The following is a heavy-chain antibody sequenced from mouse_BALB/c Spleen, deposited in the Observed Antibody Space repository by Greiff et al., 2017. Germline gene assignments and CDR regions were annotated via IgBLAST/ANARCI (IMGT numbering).Heavy chain of an antibody. CDR2: IYPGSGNT. CDR3: ARRGTVVERGYFDV. D-gene: IGHD1-1*01. V-gene: IGHV1-77*01. J-gene: IGHJ1*01. CDR1: GYTFTDYY. Sequence: QVQLKESGAELARPGASVKLSCKASGYTFTDYYINWVKQRTGQGLEWIGEIYPGSGNTYYNEKFKGKAILTADKSSSTAYMQLSSLTSEDSAVYFCARRGTVVERGYFDVWGAGTTVTVSS.